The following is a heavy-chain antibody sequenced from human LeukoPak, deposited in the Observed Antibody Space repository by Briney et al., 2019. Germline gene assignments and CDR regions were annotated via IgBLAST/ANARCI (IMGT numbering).Heavy chain of an antibody. CDR1: GFTVSTDA. J-gene: IGHJ4*02. Sequence: GGSLRLSCAAAGFTVSTDAMTWVRQPPGKGMQWVSGIIVRGGDTYYEDSVKGRFTISRDNSKNMMYLQMNSLRAEDTAVYYCARDSRGWSKNYWGQGTLVTVSS. CDR2: IIVRGGDT. D-gene: IGHD6-19*01. CDR3: ARDSRGWSKNY. V-gene: IGHV3-23*01.